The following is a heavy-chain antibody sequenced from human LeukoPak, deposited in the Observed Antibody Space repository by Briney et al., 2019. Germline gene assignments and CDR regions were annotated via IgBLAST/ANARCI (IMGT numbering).Heavy chain of an antibody. CDR2: VRSDGNIE. CDR3: ATDRWGPNY. V-gene: IGHV3-30*02. J-gene: IGHJ4*02. CDR1: GLTFSSCN. D-gene: IGHD2-21*02. Sequence: PGGSLRLSCAASGLTFSSCNMHWVRQAPGKGLEWVTFVRSDGNIENYADSVKGRFTISRDNSKNTLYLQMNSLSGEDTAVYYCATDRWGPNYWGQGTLVTVSS.